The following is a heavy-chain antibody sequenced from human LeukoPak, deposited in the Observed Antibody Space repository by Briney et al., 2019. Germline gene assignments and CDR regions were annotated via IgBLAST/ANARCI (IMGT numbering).Heavy chain of an antibody. J-gene: IGHJ6*03. D-gene: IGHD3-9*01. CDR3: ARGPYYDILTSYYYYYTDV. CDR1: GFTFSSYA. V-gene: IGHV3-23*01. Sequence: GGSLRLSCAASGFTFSSYAMSWVRQAPGKGLEWVSVISGSGGSTYYADSVKGRFTISRDNSKNTLYLQMNSLRAEDTAVYYCARGPYYDILTSYYYYYTDVWGKGTTVTVSS. CDR2: ISGSGGST.